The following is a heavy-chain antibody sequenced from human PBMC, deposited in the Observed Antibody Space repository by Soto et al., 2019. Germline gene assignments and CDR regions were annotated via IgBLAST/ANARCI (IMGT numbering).Heavy chain of an antibody. CDR1: GYTFTTYI. CDR2: INAGNGDT. J-gene: IGHJ6*02. D-gene: IGHD2-2*01. V-gene: IGHV1-3*01. CDR3: ARSCSNTGCYLGPPNYYYYGMDV. Sequence: QVQLVQSGAEVKKPGASVKVSCKASGYTFTTYIMHWVRQAPGQRLEWMGWINAGNGDTKYSQKFQGRVTITRDTSASKAYRELSSLPPEDTAVYYGARSCSNTGCYLGPPNYYYYGMDVWGQGTTVTVSS.